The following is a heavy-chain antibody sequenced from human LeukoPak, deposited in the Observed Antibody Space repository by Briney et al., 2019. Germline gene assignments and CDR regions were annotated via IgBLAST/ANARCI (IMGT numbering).Heavy chain of an antibody. Sequence: PSETLPLTCTVSGGSISSYYWSWIRQPPGKGLEWIGYIYYTGSTNYNPSLKSRVTISLDTSKNQFSLKLTSVTAADTAVYYCARRGAGSPFDYWGQGTLVTVSS. CDR2: IYYTGST. D-gene: IGHD6-19*01. CDR3: ARRGAGSPFDY. V-gene: IGHV4-59*08. J-gene: IGHJ4*02. CDR1: GGSISSYY.